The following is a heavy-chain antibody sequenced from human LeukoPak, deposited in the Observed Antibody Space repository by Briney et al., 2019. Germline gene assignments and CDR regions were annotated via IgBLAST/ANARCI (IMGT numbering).Heavy chain of an antibody. J-gene: IGHJ3*02. CDR3: ARRGPKDGYNTAFDI. CDR2: IYTSGST. Sequence: SETLSLTCTVSGGSISSYYWSWIRQPPGKGLEWIGYIYTSGSTNYNPSLKSRVTISVDTSKNQFSLKLSSVTAADTAVYYCARRGPKDGYNTAFDIWGQGTMVTVSS. D-gene: IGHD5-24*01. CDR1: GGSISSYY. V-gene: IGHV4-4*09.